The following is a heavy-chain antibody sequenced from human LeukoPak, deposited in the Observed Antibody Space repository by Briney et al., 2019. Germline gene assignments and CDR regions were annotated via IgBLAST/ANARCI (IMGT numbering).Heavy chain of an antibody. J-gene: IGHJ4*02. CDR3: ARGSYIQQLANDY. D-gene: IGHD6-13*01. CDR1: GSSISRYY. V-gene: IGHV4-59*01. Sequence: PSETLSLTCTVSGSSISRYYWSWLRQPPGKGLEWIGYIYHSGSTNYSPSLKSRATMSLDTSRTQFSLNLSSVTAADTAVYYCARGSYIQQLANDYWGQGTLVTVSS. CDR2: IYHSGST.